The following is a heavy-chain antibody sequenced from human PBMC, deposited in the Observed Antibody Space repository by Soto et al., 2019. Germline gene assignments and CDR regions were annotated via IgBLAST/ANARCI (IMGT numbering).Heavy chain of an antibody. Sequence: EVQLVESGGGLVQPGGSLRLSCAASGFTFSSYWMHWVRQAPGKGLVWVSRINSDGSSTSYADSVKGRFTISRDNAKNTLYLPMNSLRAEATAVYYGARGDPQILVVVAATPEGWFDPWGQGTLVTVSS. CDR3: ARGDPQILVVVAATPEGWFDP. V-gene: IGHV3-74*01. CDR2: INSDGSST. J-gene: IGHJ5*02. CDR1: GFTFSSYW. D-gene: IGHD2-15*01.